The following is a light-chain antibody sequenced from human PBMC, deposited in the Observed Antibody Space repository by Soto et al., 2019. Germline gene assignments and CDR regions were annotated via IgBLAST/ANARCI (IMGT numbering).Light chain of an antibody. CDR3: QSYESSLSGWV. J-gene: IGLJ3*02. CDR1: SSNIGAYYD. V-gene: IGLV1-40*01. CDR2: GNN. Sequence: QSVLTQPPSVSGDPGQRVTISCTGSSSNIGAYYDVHWYQQLPGTAPKLLIYGNNNRPSGVPDRFSGSRSGTSASLAITGLQAEDEADYYGQSYESSLSGWVFGGGTTLTVL.